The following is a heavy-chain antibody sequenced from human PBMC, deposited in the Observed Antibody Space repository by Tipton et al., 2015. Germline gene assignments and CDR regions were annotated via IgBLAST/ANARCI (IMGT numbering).Heavy chain of an antibody. V-gene: IGHV6-1*01. Sequence: GLVKPSQTLSLTCAISGDSVSSNSAAWNWIRQSPSRGLEWLGNTYYRSKWYSDYAVSVKSRITINSDTSKNQFSLQLNSVTAADTAMYYCARARGRHGGLLDSWGQGTLVIVSS. D-gene: IGHD4-23*01. CDR2: TYYRSKWYS. CDR1: GDSVSSNSAA. CDR3: ARARGRHGGLLDS. J-gene: IGHJ4*02.